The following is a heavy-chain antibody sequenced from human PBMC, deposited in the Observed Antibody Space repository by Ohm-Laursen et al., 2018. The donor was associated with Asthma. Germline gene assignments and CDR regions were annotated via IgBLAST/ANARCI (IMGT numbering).Heavy chain of an antibody. Sequence: AASVKVSCKASGGTFSSYAISWVRQAPGQGLEWMGGIIPIFGTANYAQKFQGRVAITADESTSTAYMELSSLRSEDTAVYYCARPSMRWLDYYYYGMDVWGQGTTVTVSS. D-gene: IGHD6-19*01. CDR3: ARPSMRWLDYYYYGMDV. CDR2: IIPIFGTA. CDR1: GGTFSSYA. J-gene: IGHJ6*02. V-gene: IGHV1-69*13.